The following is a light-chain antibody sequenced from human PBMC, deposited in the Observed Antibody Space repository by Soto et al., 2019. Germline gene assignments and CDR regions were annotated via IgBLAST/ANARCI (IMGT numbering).Light chain of an antibody. J-gene: IGKJ2*01. CDR2: KAS. CDR3: QQYNSYSRYT. CDR1: QSISSW. Sequence: DIQMTQSPSTLSASVGDRVTITCRASQSISSWLAWYQQKPGKAPKLLIYKASSLESGVLSRFSGSGSGTEFTLTISILQPDDFATYYCQQYNSYSRYTFGQGTKLEIK. V-gene: IGKV1-5*03.